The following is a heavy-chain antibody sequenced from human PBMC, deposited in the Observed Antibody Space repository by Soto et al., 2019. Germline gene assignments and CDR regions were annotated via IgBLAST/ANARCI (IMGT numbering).Heavy chain of an antibody. V-gene: IGHV3-23*01. J-gene: IGHJ4*02. D-gene: IGHD6-25*01. CDR1: GFIFSSYA. Sequence: ESGGGLVPPGGSLRLSCAASGFIFSSYAMSWVRQAPGKGLEWVSAINHSGGSTFHADSVKGRLTISRDNSKNTLYLQMNSLRADDTAVYYCAKGSASGSPYYFDSWGQGALVTVSS. CDR2: INHSGGST. CDR3: AKGSASGSPYYFDS.